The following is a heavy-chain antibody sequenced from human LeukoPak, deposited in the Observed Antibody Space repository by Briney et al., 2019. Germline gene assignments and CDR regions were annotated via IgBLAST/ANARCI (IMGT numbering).Heavy chain of an antibody. CDR2: IYYSGST. D-gene: IGHD3-10*01. Sequence: PSETLSLTCTVSGGSISSGGYYWSWIRQHPGTGLEWIGYIYYSGSTYYNPSLKSRVTISVDTSKNQFSLKLSSVTAADTAVYYCARESLITMVRGVIGVDVWGKGTTVTVSS. V-gene: IGHV4-31*03. CDR1: GGSISSGGYY. CDR3: ARESLITMVRGVIGVDV. J-gene: IGHJ6*04.